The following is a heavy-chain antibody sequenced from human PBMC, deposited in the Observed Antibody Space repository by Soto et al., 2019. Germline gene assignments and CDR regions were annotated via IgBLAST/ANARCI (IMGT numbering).Heavy chain of an antibody. CDR3: ALPARYCGGDCSQSDGRDS. CDR1: GGTFSSYA. CDR2: IIPIFGTA. V-gene: IGHV1-69*13. D-gene: IGHD2-21*02. Sequence: ASVKVSCKASGGTFSSYAISWVRQAPGQGLEWMGGIIPIFGTANYAQKFQGRVTITADESTSSAYMELSSLRSEDTAVYYCALPARYCGGDCSQSDGRDSCGQVTTVTVSS. J-gene: IGHJ6*02.